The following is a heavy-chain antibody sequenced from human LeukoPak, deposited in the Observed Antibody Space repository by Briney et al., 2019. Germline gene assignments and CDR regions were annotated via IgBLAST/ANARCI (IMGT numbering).Heavy chain of an antibody. Sequence: KPGGSLRLSCAASGFTFSSYSMNWVRQAPGKGLEWVSSISSSSSNIYYADSVKGRFTISRDNAKNSLYLQMNSLRVEDTAVYYCARCTTGRTFGSLREIKRSREIDYWGQGTLATVSS. CDR1: GFTFSSYS. CDR2: ISSSSSNI. CDR3: ARCTTGRTFGSLREIKRSREIDY. V-gene: IGHV3-21*01. D-gene: IGHD1-1*01. J-gene: IGHJ4*02.